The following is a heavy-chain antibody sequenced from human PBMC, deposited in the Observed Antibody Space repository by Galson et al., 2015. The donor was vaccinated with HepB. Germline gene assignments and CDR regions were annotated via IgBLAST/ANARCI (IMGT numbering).Heavy chain of an antibody. J-gene: IGHJ4*02. CDR1: GFTCGNSC. Sequence: ALRLAGAAAGFTCGNSCLRCVGQAPGEGVEWGGLICQDGTNIFYAVIVGGGLSIPSDNSKKVLYLQMSSLRDEDTAIYFCEREDRNTFIVSFDYWGQGARITVSS. V-gene: IGHV3-33*01. D-gene: IGHD2-15*01. CDR3: EREDRNTFIVSFDY. CDR2: ICQDGTNI.